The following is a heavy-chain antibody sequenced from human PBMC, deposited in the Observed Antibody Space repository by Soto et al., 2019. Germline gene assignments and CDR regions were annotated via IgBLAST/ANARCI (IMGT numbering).Heavy chain of an antibody. V-gene: IGHV1-69*01. CDR3: ARDRGGGSSWYAVFDY. Sequence: QVQLVQSGAEVKKPGSSVKVSCKASGGTFSSYAISWVRQAPGQGLEWMGGIIPIFGTANYAQKFQGRVTITADESTSPAYMELSSLRSEDTAVYYCARDRGGGSSWYAVFDYWGQGTLVTVSS. J-gene: IGHJ4*02. CDR2: IIPIFGTA. D-gene: IGHD6-13*01. CDR1: GGTFSSYA.